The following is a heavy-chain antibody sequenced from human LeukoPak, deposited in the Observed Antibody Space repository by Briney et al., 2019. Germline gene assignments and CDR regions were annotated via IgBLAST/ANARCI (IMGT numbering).Heavy chain of an antibody. CDR2: IYSGGST. Sequence: GGSLRLSCAASGFTVSSNYMSWVRQAPGKGLEGVSVIYSGGSTYYADFVKGRFTISRDNSNNMVYLQMNSLRAEDTAIYYCATDGSGWSRSSWGQGTLVTVSS. V-gene: IGHV3-66*01. J-gene: IGHJ5*02. CDR1: GFTVSSNY. CDR3: ATDGSGWSRSS. D-gene: IGHD6-19*01.